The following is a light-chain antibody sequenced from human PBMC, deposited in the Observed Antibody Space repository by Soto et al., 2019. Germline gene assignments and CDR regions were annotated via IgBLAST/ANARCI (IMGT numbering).Light chain of an antibody. J-gene: IGKJ1*01. CDR1: QSDSTF. V-gene: IGKV3-11*01. Sequence: EIVLTQSPATLSLSPGERATLSCRASQSDSTFLAWYQHKPGQAPRLLIYDASNRATGIPDRFRGSGSGTDFTLTISSLEPEDFALYYCQQGTDWPPGTFGQGTKVEIK. CDR3: QQGTDWPPGT. CDR2: DAS.